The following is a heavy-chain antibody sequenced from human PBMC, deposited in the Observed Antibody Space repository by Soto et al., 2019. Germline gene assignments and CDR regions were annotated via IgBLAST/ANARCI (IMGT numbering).Heavy chain of an antibody. CDR1: GYSFTKSW. Sequence: PGESLKISCKGSGYSFTKSWIVWVRQMPGKGLEWMGIIYPGDSDTRYSPSFQGQVTISADKSISTAYLQWGSLKASDTAMYYCARRTGSSLIDFWGQGTPVTVSS. V-gene: IGHV5-51*01. CDR3: ARRTGSSLIDF. D-gene: IGHD2-15*01. J-gene: IGHJ4*02. CDR2: IYPGDSDT.